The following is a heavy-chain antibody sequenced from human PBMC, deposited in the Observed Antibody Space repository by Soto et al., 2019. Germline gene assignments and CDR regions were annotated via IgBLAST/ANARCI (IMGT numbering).Heavy chain of an antibody. CDR1: GDSMFSYF. J-gene: IGHJ5*02. CDR3: ARADRKWLDP. Sequence: SETLSLTCTVSGDSMFSYFWSWIRQPPGKGLEWIGYSYYSGSSRYNPPLQSRVTISVDPSKKEVSLRLRSVTAADTAVYYCARADRKWLDPWGQGTLVTVSS. CDR2: SYYSGSS. V-gene: IGHV4-59*01.